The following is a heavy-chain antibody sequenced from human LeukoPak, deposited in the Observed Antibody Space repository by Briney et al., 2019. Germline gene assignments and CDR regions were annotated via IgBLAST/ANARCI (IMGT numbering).Heavy chain of an antibody. CDR3: ARVDDYGGNSVGY. Sequence: ASVKVSCKASEYTFTTYYLHWVRRAPGQGLEWMGTINPRDKSTSFAQKFQGRVTMTRDTSTSTIYMELSSLTPEDTAVYYCARVDDYGGNSVGYWGQGTLVTVSS. CDR2: INPRDKST. D-gene: IGHD4-23*01. J-gene: IGHJ4*02. CDR1: EYTFTTYY. V-gene: IGHV1-46*01.